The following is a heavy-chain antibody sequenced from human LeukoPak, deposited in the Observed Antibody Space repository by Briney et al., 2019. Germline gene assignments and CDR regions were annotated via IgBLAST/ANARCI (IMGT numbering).Heavy chain of an antibody. D-gene: IGHD3-3*01. Sequence: SGGSLRLSCAASGFTFSSYSVNWVRQAPGKGLEWVSSISSSSSYIYYADSVKGRFTISRDNAKNSLYLQMNSLRAEDTAVYYCARNPFSKDYDFWSGYYNHPSNKGYYYFDYWGQGTLVTVSS. CDR3: ARNPFSKDYDFWSGYYNHPSNKGYYYFDY. CDR1: GFTFSSYS. J-gene: IGHJ4*02. CDR2: ISSSSSYI. V-gene: IGHV3-21*01.